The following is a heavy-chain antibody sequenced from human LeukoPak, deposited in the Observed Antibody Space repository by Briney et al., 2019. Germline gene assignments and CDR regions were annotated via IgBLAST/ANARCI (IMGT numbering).Heavy chain of an antibody. D-gene: IGHD1-26*01. J-gene: IGHJ4*02. CDR3: ASGNYYYFDS. Sequence: PSETLSLTCTVSGGSISSSSYYWGWIRQPPGKGLEWIGSIYYSGSTYYNPSLKSRVTISVDTSKNQFSLKLSSVTAADTAVYYCASGNYYYFDSWGQGTLVTVSS. CDR1: GGSISSSSYY. V-gene: IGHV4-39*01. CDR2: IYYSGST.